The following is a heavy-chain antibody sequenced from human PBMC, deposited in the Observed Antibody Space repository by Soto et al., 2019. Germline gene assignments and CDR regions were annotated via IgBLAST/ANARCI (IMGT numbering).Heavy chain of an antibody. D-gene: IGHD1-26*01. J-gene: IGHJ4*02. CDR1: GGSISSYY. V-gene: IGHV4-59*01. Sequence: ETLSLTCTVSGGSISSYYWSWIRQPPGKGLEWIGYIYYSGSTNYNPSLKSRVTISVDTSKNQFSLKLSSVTAADTAVYYCARNTHSGGFTGFDYWGQGTLVTVSS. CDR2: IYYSGST. CDR3: ARNTHSGGFTGFDY.